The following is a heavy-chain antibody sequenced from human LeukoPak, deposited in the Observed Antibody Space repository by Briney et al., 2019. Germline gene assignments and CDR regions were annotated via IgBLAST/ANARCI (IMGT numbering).Heavy chain of an antibody. D-gene: IGHD2-2*01. CDR3: TTDPMNIVVVPGY. Sequence: GGSLRLSCAASGFTFSNAWMSWVRQAPGKGLEWVGRIKSKTDGGTTDYAAPVKGRFTISRDDSKNTLYLQMNSLITEDTAVYYCTTDPMNIVVVPGYWGQGTLVTVSS. CDR2: IKSKTDGGTT. J-gene: IGHJ4*02. V-gene: IGHV3-15*01. CDR1: GFTFSNAW.